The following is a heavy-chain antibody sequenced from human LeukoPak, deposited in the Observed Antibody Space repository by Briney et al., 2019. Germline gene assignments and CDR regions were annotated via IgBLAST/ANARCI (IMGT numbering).Heavy chain of an antibody. J-gene: IGHJ4*02. Sequence: PGRSLRLSCAASGFTFSNYGMHWVRQAPGKGLEWVAIIWYDGSNKYYADSVKGRFTVSRDNSKNTLYLHMNSLRAEDTAVYYCASQDGYNSNLDYWGQGTLVTVSS. CDR1: GFTFSNYG. V-gene: IGHV3-33*01. CDR2: IWYDGSNK. CDR3: ASQDGYNSNLDY. D-gene: IGHD5-24*01.